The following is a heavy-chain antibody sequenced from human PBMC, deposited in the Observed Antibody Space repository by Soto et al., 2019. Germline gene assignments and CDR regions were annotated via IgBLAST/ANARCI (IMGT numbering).Heavy chain of an antibody. Sequence: GGSLRLSCTASGFTFGDYAMSWFRQAPGKGLEWVGFIRSKAYGGKTEYAGSVKGRFTISRDDSKSIDYLQMNSLKTEDTAVYYCTSDCSSTSCYADFDYWGQGTMVTVSS. D-gene: IGHD2-2*01. V-gene: IGHV3-49*03. CDR1: GFTFGDYA. J-gene: IGHJ4*02. CDR2: IRSKAYGGKT. CDR3: TSDCSSTSCYADFDY.